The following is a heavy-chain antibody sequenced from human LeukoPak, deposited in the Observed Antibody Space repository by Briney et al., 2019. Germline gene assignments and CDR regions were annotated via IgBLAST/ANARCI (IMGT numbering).Heavy chain of an antibody. D-gene: IGHD3-10*01. J-gene: IGHJ4*02. Sequence: EASVKVSCKASGHTFTGYYMHWVRQAPGQGNEWMGRINPNSGGTNYAQKFRGRVSMTRDTSISTAYMELSRLRSDDTVVYYCALYSGSYGRYIFDYWGQGTLVTVSS. CDR3: ALYSGSYGRYIFDY. CDR2: INPNSGGT. V-gene: IGHV1-2*05. CDR1: GHTFTGYY.